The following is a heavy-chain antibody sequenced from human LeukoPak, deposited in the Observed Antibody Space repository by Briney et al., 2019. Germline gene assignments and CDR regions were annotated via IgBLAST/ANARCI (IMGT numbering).Heavy chain of an antibody. CDR3: TSNDYGSGSYYDY. J-gene: IGHJ4*02. V-gene: IGHV3-73*01. CDR1: GFTFSGSA. Sequence: GGPLRLSCAAYGFTFSGSAMHWVRQASGKGLEWVGRIRSKANSYATAYAASVKGRFTISRDDSKNTAYLQMNSLKTEDTAVYYCTSNDYGSGSYYDYWGQGTLVTVSS. CDR2: IRSKANSYAT. D-gene: IGHD3-10*01.